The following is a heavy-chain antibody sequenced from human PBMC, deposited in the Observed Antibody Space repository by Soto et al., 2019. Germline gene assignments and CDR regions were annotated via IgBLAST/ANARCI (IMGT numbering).Heavy chain of an antibody. D-gene: IGHD1-7*01. V-gene: IGHV1-69*04. Sequence: SVKVSCKASGGTFSSYTISWVRQAPGQGLEWMGRIIPILGIANYAQKFQGRVTITADKSTSTAYMELSSLRSEDTAVYYCARDQTWNYRWFDPWGQGTLVTVSS. J-gene: IGHJ5*02. CDR2: IIPILGIA. CDR3: ARDQTWNYRWFDP. CDR1: GGTFSSYT.